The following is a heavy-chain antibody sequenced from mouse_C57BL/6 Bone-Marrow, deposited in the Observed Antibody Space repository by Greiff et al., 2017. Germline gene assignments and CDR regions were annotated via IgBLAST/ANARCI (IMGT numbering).Heavy chain of an antibody. D-gene: IGHD1-1*01. Sequence: QVQLQQPGAELVMPGASVKLSCKASGYTFTSYWMHWVKQRPGQGLEWIGEIDPSDSYTNYNQKFKGKYTLTVDKSSSTAYLQLSSLTSEDSAVYYCARPATTPFRAWFAYWGQGTRGTVSA. CDR2: IDPSDSYT. J-gene: IGHJ3*01. V-gene: IGHV1-69*01. CDR1: GYTFTSYW. CDR3: ARPATTPFRAWFAY.